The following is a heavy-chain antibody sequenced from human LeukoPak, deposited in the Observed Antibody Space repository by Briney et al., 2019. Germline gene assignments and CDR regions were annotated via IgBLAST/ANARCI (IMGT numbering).Heavy chain of an antibody. V-gene: IGHV1-2*02. CDR1: GYTLTDHH. Sequence: ASVKVSCKASGYTLTDHHLLWVRQAPGQGLGWLGWIRPNSDGIRYAQEFQGRVTMTRDTSISTAYMELTSLTSDDTAIYYCARGRGVPVAGTVDYWGQGTLVTVSS. CDR3: ARGRGVPVAGTVDY. D-gene: IGHD6-19*01. CDR2: IRPNSDGI. J-gene: IGHJ4*02.